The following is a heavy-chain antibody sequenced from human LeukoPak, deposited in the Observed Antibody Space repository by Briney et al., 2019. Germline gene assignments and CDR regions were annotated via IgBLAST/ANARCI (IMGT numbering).Heavy chain of an antibody. CDR3: ARDSGDEYFQY. Sequence: ASVKVSCKASGYTFTGHYIYWVRQAPGQGLEWMGWINPNNGGTNYAQKFQGRVTMTRDTSISTAYMELSRLRSDDTAVYYCARDSGDEYFQYWGQGTLVTVSS. D-gene: IGHD3-10*01. V-gene: IGHV1-2*02. CDR1: GYTFTGHY. CDR2: INPNNGGT. J-gene: IGHJ1*01.